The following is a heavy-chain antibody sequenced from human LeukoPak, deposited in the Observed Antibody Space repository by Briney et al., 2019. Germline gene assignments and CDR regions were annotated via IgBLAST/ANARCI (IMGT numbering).Heavy chain of an antibody. J-gene: IGHJ4*02. CDR2: IKQDGSEK. CDR3: ARERMDDILTGYYDFDY. D-gene: IGHD3-9*01. Sequence: GGSLRLSCAASGFTFSSYWMSWVRQAPGKGLEWVANIKQDGSEKYYVDSVKGRFTISRDNAKNSLYLQMNSLRAEDTAVYYCARERMDDILTGYYDFDYWGQGTLVTVSS. V-gene: IGHV3-7*01. CDR1: GFTFSSYW.